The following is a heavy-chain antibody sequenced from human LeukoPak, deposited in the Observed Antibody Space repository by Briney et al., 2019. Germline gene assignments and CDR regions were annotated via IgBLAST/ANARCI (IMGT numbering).Heavy chain of an antibody. CDR1: GGSISSGIYY. D-gene: IGHD5-18*01. J-gene: IGHJ5*02. CDR3: AREITDTPNLVNWFDP. V-gene: IGHV4-39*07. Sequence: SSETLSLTCTVSGGSISSGIYYWTWLRQSPGKGLEWIGSIYYSGTTYYNPSLKSRVTLSKDTSKNQFSLKLSSVTAADTAVYYCAREITDTPNLVNWFDPWGQGTLVTVSS. CDR2: IYYSGTT.